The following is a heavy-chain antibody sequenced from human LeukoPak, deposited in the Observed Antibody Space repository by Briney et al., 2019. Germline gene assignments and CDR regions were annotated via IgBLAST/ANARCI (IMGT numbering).Heavy chain of an antibody. CDR2: ISYDGSNK. V-gene: IGHV3-30*18. J-gene: IGHJ4*02. CDR3: AKDGGYSGYDEGEY. D-gene: IGHD5-12*01. CDR1: GFTVSSNY. Sequence: GWSVTLPCAASGFTVSSNYMNRLGQAPANGLEWAAVISYDGSNKYYADSVKGRFTISRDNSKNTLYLQMTRLCDQGTAVYYCAKDGGYSGYDEGEYWGQGALVTVCS.